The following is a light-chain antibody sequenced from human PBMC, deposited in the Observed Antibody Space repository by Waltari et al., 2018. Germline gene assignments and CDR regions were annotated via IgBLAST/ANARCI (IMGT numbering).Light chain of an antibody. CDR1: QSVGRT. V-gene: IGKV3-20*01. CDR3: QHYVRLPVT. J-gene: IGKJ1*01. CDR2: GAS. Sequence: EIVLTQSPDTLSLSPGERATLSCRTSQSVGRTLAWYQQKPGQAPRLLIYGASIRATGIPDRFSGSGSGTDFSLTISRLEPEDFAVYYCQHYVRLPVTFGQGTKVEIK.